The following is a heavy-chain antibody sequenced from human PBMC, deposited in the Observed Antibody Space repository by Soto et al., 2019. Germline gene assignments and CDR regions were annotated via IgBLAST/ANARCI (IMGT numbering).Heavy chain of an antibody. J-gene: IGHJ6*03. Sequence: GGSLRLSCAASGFTFSDYSMNWVRQAPGKGLEWVSYISGHSSTIYNADSVKGRFTISRDNAKNSLYLQMNSLRVEDTAVYYCARDIPSGSRPPSYYYFYTDVWGRGTAVTVSS. CDR3: ARDIPSGSRPPSYYYFYTDV. V-gene: IGHV3-48*01. CDR2: ISGHSSTI. D-gene: IGHD3-10*01. CDR1: GFTFSDYS.